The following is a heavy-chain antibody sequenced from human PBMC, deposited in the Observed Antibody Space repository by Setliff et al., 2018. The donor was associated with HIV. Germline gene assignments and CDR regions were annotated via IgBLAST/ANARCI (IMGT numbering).Heavy chain of an antibody. D-gene: IGHD3-10*01. CDR2: VDTRGYA. CDR3: ARDSRGSGNFDF. Sequence: SETLSLTCTVSGGSISSGTYYWSWIRQPAGKGLEWIGYVDTRGYAYYNPFFESRGTISRDMSKNQFSLRLTSVTAADTAVYYCARDSRGSGNFDFWGQGTLVTAPQ. V-gene: IGHV4-61*09. J-gene: IGHJ4*02. CDR1: GGSISSGTYY.